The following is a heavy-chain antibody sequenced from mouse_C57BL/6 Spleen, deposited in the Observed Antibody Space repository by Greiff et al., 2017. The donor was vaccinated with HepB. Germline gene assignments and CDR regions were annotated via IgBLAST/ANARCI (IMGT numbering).Heavy chain of an antibody. Sequence: QVQLKESGAELARPGASVKLSCKASGYTFTSYGISWVKQRTGQGLEWIGEIYPRSGNTYYNEKFKGKATLTADKSSSTAYMELRSLTSEDSAVYFCARVGLYKGYFDVWGTGTTVTVSS. J-gene: IGHJ1*03. CDR2: IYPRSGNT. V-gene: IGHV1-81*01. D-gene: IGHD6-1*01. CDR1: GYTFTSYG. CDR3: ARVGLYKGYFDV.